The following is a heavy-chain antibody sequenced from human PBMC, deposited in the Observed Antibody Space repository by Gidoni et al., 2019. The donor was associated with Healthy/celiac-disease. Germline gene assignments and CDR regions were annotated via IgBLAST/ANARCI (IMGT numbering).Heavy chain of an antibody. D-gene: IGHD2-2*01. Sequence: QVQLVESGGGVVQPGRSLRLSCASSGFTFSSYALHWVRQAPGKRPEGVGWVAVISDDGSNKYYADSVKGRFTISRDNSKNTLYLQMNSLRAEDTAVYYCAREHDCSSTSCYSGPTRARDYYYYMDVWGKGTTVTVSS. J-gene: IGHJ6*03. V-gene: IGHV3-30-3*01. CDR2: ISDDGSNK. CDR1: GFTFSSYA. CDR3: AREHDCSSTSCYSGPTRARDYYYYMDV.